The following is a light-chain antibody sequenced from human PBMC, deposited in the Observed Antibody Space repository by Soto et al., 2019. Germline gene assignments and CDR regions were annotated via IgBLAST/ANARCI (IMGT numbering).Light chain of an antibody. CDR2: GAY. V-gene: IGKV3-15*01. J-gene: IGKJ4*01. CDR1: RNVNSN. Sequence: EIVMTQSPATVSVSPGERATLSCRASRNVNSNLAWYQQKPGQPPRLLIYGAYTRATGVPARFSGSGSGTEFTLTINSLQSEDFAVYYCQQYNSWPPLTFGGGTKVEIK. CDR3: QQYNSWPPLT.